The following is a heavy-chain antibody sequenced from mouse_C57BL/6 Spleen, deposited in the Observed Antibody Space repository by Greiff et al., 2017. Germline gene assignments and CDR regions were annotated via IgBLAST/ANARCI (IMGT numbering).Heavy chain of an antibody. CDR2: IYPGSGNT. Sequence: QVQLQQSGPELVKPGASVKISCKASGYSFTSYYIHWVKQRPGQGLEWIGWIYPGSGNTKYNEKFKGQATLTADTSSSTAYMQLSSRTSEDSAVYYCARRGGAMDYWGQGTSVTVSS. V-gene: IGHV1-66*01. J-gene: IGHJ4*01. CDR1: GYSFTSYY. CDR3: ARRGGAMDY.